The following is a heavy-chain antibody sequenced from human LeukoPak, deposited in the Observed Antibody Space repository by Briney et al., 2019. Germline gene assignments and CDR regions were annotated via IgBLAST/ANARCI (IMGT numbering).Heavy chain of an antibody. J-gene: IGHJ4*02. V-gene: IGHV1-2*06. CDR2: SDPYSGAT. CDR3: ARANSYDNNGYSPELRY. D-gene: IGHD3-22*01. CDR1: GYTFTSYY. Sequence: ASVQVSCKASGYTFTSYYIHWLRQAPGQGFEWMGRSDPYSGATKYEHFQGRVTMTTDTSISTAYMELTRLTSDDTAVYYCARANSYDNNGYSPELRYWGQGTLVTVSS.